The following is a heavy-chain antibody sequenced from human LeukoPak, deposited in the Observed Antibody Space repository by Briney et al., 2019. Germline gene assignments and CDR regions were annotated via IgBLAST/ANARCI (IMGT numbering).Heavy chain of an antibody. CDR1: GFTFGSYS. J-gene: IGHJ6*03. Sequence: GGSLRLSCAASGFTFGSYSMNWVRQAPGKGLEWVSSISSSSSYIYYADSVKGRFTISRDNAKNSLYLQMNGLRAEDTAVYYCARVPRLTTVTMPGKGPTGYYYYMDVWGKGTTVTISS. V-gene: IGHV3-21*01. D-gene: IGHD4-17*01. CDR3: ARVPRLTTVTMPGKGPTGYYYYMDV. CDR2: ISSSSSYI.